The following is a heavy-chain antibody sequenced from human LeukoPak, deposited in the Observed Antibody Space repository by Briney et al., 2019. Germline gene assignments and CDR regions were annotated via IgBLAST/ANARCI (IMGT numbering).Heavy chain of an antibody. V-gene: IGHV3-48*02. CDR1: GFSFTDYP. J-gene: IGHJ4*02. CDR3: ATDQRYAFDY. D-gene: IGHD3-9*01. CDR2: IRTTAEGAKYA. Sequence: GGSLRLSCATSGFSFTDYPMNWVSHAPGKGLEWISNIRTTAEGAKYAYYADSVKGRVTISRDDGKNTLYLHMNSLRDDDTAVYYCATDQRYAFDYWGQGILVTVSS.